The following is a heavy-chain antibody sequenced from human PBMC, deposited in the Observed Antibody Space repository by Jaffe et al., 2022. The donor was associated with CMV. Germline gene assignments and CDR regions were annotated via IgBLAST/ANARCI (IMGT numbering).Heavy chain of an antibody. CDR2: VDHSGNT. Sequence: QVLLDQWGAGLLRPSETLTLNCDVSGASFTDYRWNWIRQTPGKGLEWIGEVDHSGNTKYNPSLQSRVTLSADSSKNQFSLKLNYVTAADTAVYYCARGRGIEAGGGVLGWGPKRQYIYYMDVWGEGTKVTVTS. J-gene: IGHJ6*03. D-gene: IGHD6-13*01. CDR3: ARGRGIEAGGGVLGWGPKRQYIYYMDV. CDR1: GASFTDYR. V-gene: IGHV4-34*01.